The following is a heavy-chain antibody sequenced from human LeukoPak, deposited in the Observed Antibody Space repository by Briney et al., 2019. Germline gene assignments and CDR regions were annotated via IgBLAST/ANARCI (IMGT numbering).Heavy chain of an antibody. D-gene: IGHD3-16*01. CDR1: GFTFDDYA. J-gene: IGHJ4*02. CDR3: AKDYLDSAAYGLVFDF. Sequence: PGRSLRLSCAVSGFTFDDYAMHWVRQVPGKGLEWVAGISWNSDTRGYVDSVKGRFTISRDNSKSTLYLQMNSLRVGDTAVYYCAKDYLDSAAYGLVFDFRGQGTLVTVSS. CDR2: ISWNSDTR. V-gene: IGHV3-9*01.